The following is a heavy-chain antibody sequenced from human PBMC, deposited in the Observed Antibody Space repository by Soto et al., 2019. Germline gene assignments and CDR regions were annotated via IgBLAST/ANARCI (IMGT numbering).Heavy chain of an antibody. CDR1: GGTFSSYA. CDR2: ITPIFGTA. Sequence: ASVKVSCKASGGTFSSYAISWVRQAPGQGLEWMGGITPIFGTANYAQKFQGRVTITADESTSTAYMELSSLRSEDTAVYYCARVRLKDYYGSGSYPHYYYYGMDVWGQGTTVTVSS. D-gene: IGHD3-10*01. CDR3: ARVRLKDYYGSGSYPHYYYYGMDV. J-gene: IGHJ6*02. V-gene: IGHV1-69*13.